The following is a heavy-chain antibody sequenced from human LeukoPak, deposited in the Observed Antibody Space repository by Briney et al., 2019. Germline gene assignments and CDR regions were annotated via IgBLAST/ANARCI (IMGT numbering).Heavy chain of an antibody. V-gene: IGHV1-69*05. CDR2: IIPIFGTA. CDR1: GGTFSSYA. D-gene: IGHD2-21*02. CDR3: ARAAGNCGGDCYSPPSD. J-gene: IGHJ4*02. Sequence: SVKVSCKASGGTFSSYAISWVRRAPGQGLEWMGRIIPIFGTANYAQKFQGRVTITTDESTSTAYMELSSLRSEDTAVYYCARAAGNCGGDCYSPPSDWGQGTLVTVSS.